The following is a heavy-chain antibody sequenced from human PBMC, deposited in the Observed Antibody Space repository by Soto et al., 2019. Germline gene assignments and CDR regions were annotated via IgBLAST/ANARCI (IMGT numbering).Heavy chain of an antibody. J-gene: IGHJ4*01. D-gene: IGHD4-17*01. CDR3: AHNKDCGGCLDY. CDR2: IYWNDDK. V-gene: IGHV2-5*01. CDR1: GFSLSTSGVG. Sequence: QITLKESGPTLVKPTQTLTLTCTFSGFSLSTSGVGVGWIRQPPGKALEWLALIYWNDDKHYSQSLKSRLTITKDTPKNQVVITMTKMDPVDTAKYYCAHNKDCGGCLDYWGQGTLVTVSS.